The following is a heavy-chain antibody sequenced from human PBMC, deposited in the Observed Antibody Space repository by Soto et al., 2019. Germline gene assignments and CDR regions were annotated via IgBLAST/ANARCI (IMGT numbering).Heavy chain of an antibody. D-gene: IGHD3-3*01. V-gene: IGHV3-21*01. J-gene: IGHJ6*02. CDR3: ARFITIFGVVHYELYGMDV. CDR2: ISSSSSYI. CDR1: GFTFSSYS. Sequence: PGGSLRLSCAASGFTFSSYSMNWVRQAPGKGLEWVSSISSSSSYIYYADSVKGRFTISRDNAKNSLYLQMNSLRAEDTAVYYCARFITIFGVVHYELYGMDVWGQGTTVTVSS.